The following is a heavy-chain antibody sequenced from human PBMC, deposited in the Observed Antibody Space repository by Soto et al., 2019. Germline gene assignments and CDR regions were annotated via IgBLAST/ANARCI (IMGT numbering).Heavy chain of an antibody. CDR2: IYYSGST. CDR3: ANGDYGPGYFDL. V-gene: IGHV4-39*01. D-gene: IGHD4-17*01. Sequence: QLQLQESGPGLVKPSETLSLTCTVSGGSISSSSYYWGWIRQPPGKGLEWIGSIYYSGSTYYNPSLKRRVTLSGDTSKNQFSLKLSSVTAADTAVYYCANGDYGPGYFDLWGRGTLVTVSS. J-gene: IGHJ2*01. CDR1: GGSISSSSYY.